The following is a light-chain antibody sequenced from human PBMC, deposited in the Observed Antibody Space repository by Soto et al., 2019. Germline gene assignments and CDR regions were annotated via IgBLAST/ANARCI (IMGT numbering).Light chain of an antibody. Sequence: IVMTQSPATLSVSPGERATLSCRASQSISSNLAWYQQKPGQAPRLLIHGATTRATGIPARFSGSGSGTEFTLTISSLQSEDFAVYYCQQYNNWPRTFGQGTKVDIK. CDR3: QQYNNWPRT. V-gene: IGKV3-15*01. CDR1: QSISSN. J-gene: IGKJ1*01. CDR2: GAT.